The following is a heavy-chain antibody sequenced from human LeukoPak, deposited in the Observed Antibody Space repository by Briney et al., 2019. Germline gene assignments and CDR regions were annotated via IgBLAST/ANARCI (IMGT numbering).Heavy chain of an antibody. CDR1: GGTFSSYA. CDR3: ARDLTGYSSGWENFDY. V-gene: IGHV1-69*05. J-gene: IGHJ4*02. CDR2: IIPIFGTA. D-gene: IGHD6-19*01. Sequence: GASVKVSCKASGGTFSSYAISWVQQAPGQGLEWMGRIIPIFGTANYAQKFQGRVTITTDESTSTAYMELSSLRSEDTAVYYCARDLTGYSSGWENFDYWGQGTLVTVSS.